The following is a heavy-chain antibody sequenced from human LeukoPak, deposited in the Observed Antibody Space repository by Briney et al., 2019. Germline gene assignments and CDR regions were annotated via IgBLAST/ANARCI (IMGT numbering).Heavy chain of an antibody. J-gene: IGHJ4*02. Sequence: PSETLSLTCTVSGGSISSHYWSWIRQPPGKGLEWIGYIYNSGSTNYNPSLKSRVTISVDTSKNQFSLKLSSVTAADTAVYYCARVHGDYTGFGYWGQGTLVTVSS. CDR2: IYNSGST. CDR3: ARVHGDYTGFGY. D-gene: IGHD4-17*01. CDR1: GGSISSHY. V-gene: IGHV4-59*11.